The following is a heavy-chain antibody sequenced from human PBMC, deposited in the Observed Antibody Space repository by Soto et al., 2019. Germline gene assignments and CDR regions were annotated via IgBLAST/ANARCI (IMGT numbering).Heavy chain of an antibody. CDR1: SGSLSNYY. J-gene: IGHJ4*02. D-gene: IGHD1-26*01. V-gene: IGHV4-4*07. CDR3: ARGSLGPDY. CDR2: IYPTGIT. Sequence: QVQLQESGPGLVKPSETLSLTCTVSSGSLSNYYWSWIRQPAGKGLEWIGRIYPTGITDYNPSLKSRVTMSFDTSKNQFSLRLNSVNAADTAVYYCARGSLGPDYWGKGTLVSVSS.